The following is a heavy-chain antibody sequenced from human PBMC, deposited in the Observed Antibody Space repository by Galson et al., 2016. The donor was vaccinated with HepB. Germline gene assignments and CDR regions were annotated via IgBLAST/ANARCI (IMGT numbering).Heavy chain of an antibody. CDR1: GFTFSRHV. V-gene: IGHV3-30-3*01. CDR2: MSDDGSKK. D-gene: IGHD3-9*01. CDR3: ARAYYDVLTDYDYGMDV. Sequence: LRLSCAASGFTFSRHVMHWVRQAPGKGLEWVAVMSDDGSKKYYADSVKGRFTISRDNSKNTLYLQMNSLKPEDTALYYCARAYYDVLTDYDYGMDVWGQGTTVTVSS. J-gene: IGHJ6*02.